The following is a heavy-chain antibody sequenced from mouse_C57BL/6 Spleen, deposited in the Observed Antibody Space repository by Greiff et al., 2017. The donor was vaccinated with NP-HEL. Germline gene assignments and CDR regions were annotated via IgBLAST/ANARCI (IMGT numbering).Heavy chain of an antibody. CDR3: ARWGWDDACSLAY. D-gene: IGHD4-1*01. J-gene: IGHJ3*01. CDR1: GYTFTSYW. Sequence: QVQLQQPGAELVKPGASVKMSCKASGYTFTSYWITWVKQRPGQGLEWIGDIYPGSGSTNYNEKFQGKATLTADTSSSTAYMQLRSLTSEDSAVYYCARWGWDDACSLAYWGQGTLVTVSA. V-gene: IGHV1-55*01. CDR2: IYPGSGST.